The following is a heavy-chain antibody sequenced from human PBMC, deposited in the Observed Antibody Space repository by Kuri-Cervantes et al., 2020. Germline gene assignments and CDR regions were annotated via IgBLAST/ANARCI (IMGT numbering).Heavy chain of an antibody. CDR3: ARTHFRRGYSYGPLDY. V-gene: IGHV1-18*01. D-gene: IGHD5-18*01. CDR1: GYTFTSYG. Sequence: ASVKVSCKASGYTFTSYGISWVRQAPGQGLEWMGWISAYNGNTNYAQKLQGRVTMTTDTSTSTAYMELSSLRSEDTAVYYCARTHFRRGYSYGPLDYWGQATLVTVSS. CDR2: ISAYNGNT. J-gene: IGHJ4*02.